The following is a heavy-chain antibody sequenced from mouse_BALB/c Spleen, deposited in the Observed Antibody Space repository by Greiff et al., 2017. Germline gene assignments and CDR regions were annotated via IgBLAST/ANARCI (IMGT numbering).Heavy chain of an antibody. CDR2: IRNKANGYTT. Sequence: DVKLVESGGGLVQPGGSLRLSCATSGFTFTDYYMSWVRQPPGTALEWLGFIRNKANGYTTEYSASVKGRFTISRDNSQSILYLQMNTLRAEDSATYYCARDGSYDGYGGAMDYWGQGTSVTVSS. CDR3: ARDGSYDGYGGAMDY. D-gene: IGHD2-2*01. CDR1: GFTFTDYY. V-gene: IGHV7-3*02. J-gene: IGHJ4*01.